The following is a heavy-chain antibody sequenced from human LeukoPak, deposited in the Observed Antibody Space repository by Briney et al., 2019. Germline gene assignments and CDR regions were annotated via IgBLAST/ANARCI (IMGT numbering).Heavy chain of an antibody. V-gene: IGHV1-69*04. CDR3: ASLAGSYYNDYYGMDV. D-gene: IGHD3-10*01. CDR1: GGTFSSYA. J-gene: IGHJ6*02. Sequence: SVKVSCKASGGTFSSYAISWVRQAPGQGLEWMGRIIPILGIANYAQKFQGRVTITADKSTSTAYMELSSLRSEDTAVYYCASLAGSYYNDYYGMDVWGQGTTVTVSS. CDR2: IIPILGIA.